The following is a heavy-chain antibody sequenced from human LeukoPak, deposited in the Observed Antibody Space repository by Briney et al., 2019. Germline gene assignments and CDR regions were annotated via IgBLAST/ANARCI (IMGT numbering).Heavy chain of an antibody. CDR2: ISWDGSNK. D-gene: IGHD3-22*01. Sequence: PGGSLRLSCVASGFSFNSYGMHWVRQAPGKGLEWVAVISWDGSNKYYADSVKGRFTISRDNSKHTLDLQMNSLRAEDTAVYYCAKEDSSGPQWGQGTLVTVSS. V-gene: IGHV3-30*18. J-gene: IGHJ4*02. CDR3: AKEDSSGPQ. CDR1: GFSFNSYG.